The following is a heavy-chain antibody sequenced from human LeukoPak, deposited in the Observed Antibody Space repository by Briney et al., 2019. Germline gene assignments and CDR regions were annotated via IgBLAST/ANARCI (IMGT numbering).Heavy chain of an antibody. V-gene: IGHV1-18*01. CDR3: ARDRYPMVIPYFDY. CDR2: ISAYNGNT. CDR1: GYTFTSYG. J-gene: IGHJ4*02. Sequence: GASVKVSCKASGYTFTSYGISWVRQAPGQGLEWMGWISAYNGNTNYAQKLQGRVTMTTDTSTSTAYMELRSLRSDDTAVYYCARDRYPMVIPYFDYWGQGTLVTVSS. D-gene: IGHD3-22*01.